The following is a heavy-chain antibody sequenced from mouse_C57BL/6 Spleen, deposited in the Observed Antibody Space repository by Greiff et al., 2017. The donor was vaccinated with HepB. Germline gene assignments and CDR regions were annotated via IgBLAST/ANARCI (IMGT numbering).Heavy chain of an antibody. CDR3: AGLRQEGYAMDY. Sequence: VQGVESGGGLVKPGGSLKLSCAASGFTFSSYAMSWVRQTPEKRLEWVATISDGGSYTYYPDNVKGRFTISRDNAKNNLYLQMSHLKSEDTAMYYCAGLRQEGYAMDYWGQGTSVTVSS. CDR1: GFTFSSYA. J-gene: IGHJ4*01. D-gene: IGHD2-4*01. V-gene: IGHV5-4*01. CDR2: ISDGGSYT.